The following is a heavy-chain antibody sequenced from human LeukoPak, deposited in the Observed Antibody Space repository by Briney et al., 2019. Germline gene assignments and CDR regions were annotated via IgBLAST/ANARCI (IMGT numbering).Heavy chain of an antibody. Sequence: GGSLRLSCAASGFTFSSYAMHWVRQAPGKGLEWVAVISYDGSNKHYADSVKGRFTISRDNSKNTLYLQMNSLRAEDTAVYYCARGDGYNPEFDYWGQGTLVTVSS. CDR3: ARGDGYNPEFDY. V-gene: IGHV3-30*04. CDR1: GFTFSSYA. CDR2: ISYDGSNK. J-gene: IGHJ4*02. D-gene: IGHD5-24*01.